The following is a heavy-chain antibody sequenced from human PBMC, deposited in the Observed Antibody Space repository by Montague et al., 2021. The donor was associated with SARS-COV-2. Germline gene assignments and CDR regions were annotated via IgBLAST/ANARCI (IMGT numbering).Heavy chain of an antibody. J-gene: IGHJ6*02. Sequence: SETLSLTCTVSGGSISSYYWSWIRQPPGKGLEWIGYIYYSGSTNYNPSLKSRVTISVDTSKNQFSLKLSSVTAADTAVYYCARVLGGLGSSTSDGSYYYGMDVWGQGTTVTVSS. V-gene: IGHV4-59*01. D-gene: IGHD2-2*01. CDR2: IYYSGST. CDR1: GGSISSYY. CDR3: ARVLGGLGSSTSDGSYYYGMDV.